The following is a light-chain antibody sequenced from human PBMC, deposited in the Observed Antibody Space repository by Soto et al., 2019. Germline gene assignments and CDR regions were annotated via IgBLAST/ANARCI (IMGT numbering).Light chain of an antibody. Sequence: EIVLTQSPGTLSLSPGERATLSCRASQSVSSSFLAWFRQKPGQAPRLLIYGASSRATGIPDRFSGSGFGTDFTLTISRLEPEDLAVYYCQQYGNSPQTFGQGTKVEIK. CDR1: QSVSSSF. J-gene: IGKJ1*01. CDR2: GAS. V-gene: IGKV3-20*01. CDR3: QQYGNSPQT.